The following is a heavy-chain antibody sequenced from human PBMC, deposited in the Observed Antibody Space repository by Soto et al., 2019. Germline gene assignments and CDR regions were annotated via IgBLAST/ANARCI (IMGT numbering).Heavy chain of an antibody. CDR2: IKQDGSEK. Sequence: RLSCAASGFTFSSYWMSWVRQAPGKGLEWVANIKQDGSEKYYVDSVKGRFTISRDNAKNSLYLQMNSLRAEDTAVYYCASEDSSGWFGKYYFDYWGQGTLVIVSS. CDR1: GFTFSSYW. CDR3: ASEDSSGWFGKYYFDY. J-gene: IGHJ4*02. V-gene: IGHV3-7*03. D-gene: IGHD6-19*01.